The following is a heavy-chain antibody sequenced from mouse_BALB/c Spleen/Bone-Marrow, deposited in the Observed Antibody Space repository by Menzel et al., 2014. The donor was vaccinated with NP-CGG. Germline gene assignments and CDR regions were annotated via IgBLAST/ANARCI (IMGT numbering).Heavy chain of an antibody. V-gene: IGHV14-3*02. CDR3: ARYYYGYYLDY. CDR1: GFNIKDTY. Sequence: EVKLMESGAELVKPGASVKLSCTASGFNIKDTYMHWVKQRPEQGLEWIGRIDPANGNTKYDPKFQGKATITADTSSNTAYLQLSSLTSEDTAVYYCARYYYGYYLDYWGQGTTLTVSS. CDR2: IDPANGNT. D-gene: IGHD1-2*01. J-gene: IGHJ2*01.